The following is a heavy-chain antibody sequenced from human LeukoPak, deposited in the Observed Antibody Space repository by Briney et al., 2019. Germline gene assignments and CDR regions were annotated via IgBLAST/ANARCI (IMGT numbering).Heavy chain of an antibody. D-gene: IGHD2-2*01. CDR2: IYYSGST. CDR3: ARPGGYCGSTSCFVHFDY. CDR1: SSYY. V-gene: IGHV4-39*01. Sequence: SSYYWGWIRQPPGKGLQWIGSIYYSGSTHYNPSLKSRVTISVYTSKNQFSLNLGSVTAADTAVHYCARPGGYCGSTSCFVHFDYWGQGTLVTVSS. J-gene: IGHJ4*02.